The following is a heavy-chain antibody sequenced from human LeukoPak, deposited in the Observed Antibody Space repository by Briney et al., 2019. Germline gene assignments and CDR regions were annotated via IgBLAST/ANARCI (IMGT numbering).Heavy chain of an antibody. J-gene: IGHJ4*02. CDR3: ARGKGLAYYYYSFDY. D-gene: IGHD3-16*01. CDR2: IDSSANTI. Sequence: GGSLRLSCAASGFTFSSYGMHWVRQAPGKGLEWVSYIDSSANTINYADSVKGRFTISRDNAKSSLYLQMNSLRGEDTAVYFCARGKGLAYYYYSFDYWGQGTLVTVSS. V-gene: IGHV3-48*04. CDR1: GFTFSSYG.